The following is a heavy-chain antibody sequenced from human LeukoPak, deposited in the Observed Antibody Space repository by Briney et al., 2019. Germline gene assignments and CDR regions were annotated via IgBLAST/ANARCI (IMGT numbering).Heavy chain of an antibody. J-gene: IGHJ4*02. Sequence: SETLSLTCAVYGGSFSGYYWSWIRQPPGKGLEWIGEINHSGSTNYNPSLKSRVTISVDTSKNQFSLKLSSVTAADTAVYYCARDLIKYGSGSFDYWGQGTLVTVSS. CDR2: INHSGST. CDR3: ARDLIKYGSGSFDY. V-gene: IGHV4-34*01. CDR1: GGSFSGYY. D-gene: IGHD3-10*01.